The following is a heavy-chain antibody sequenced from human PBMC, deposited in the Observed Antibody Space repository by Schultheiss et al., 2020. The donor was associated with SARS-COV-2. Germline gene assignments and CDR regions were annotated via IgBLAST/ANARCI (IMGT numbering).Heavy chain of an antibody. J-gene: IGHJ5*02. Sequence: GGSLRLSCEVSRFTFSGYWMTWVRQAPGKGLEWVANIKQDGSEKFYVDSVKGRFTISRDNAKNSLYLEMNSLRAEDTAVYYCARDHYSNYVITFDPWGQGTLVTVSS. V-gene: IGHV3-7*01. D-gene: IGHD4-11*01. CDR2: IKQDGSEK. CDR1: RFTFSGYW. CDR3: ARDHYSNYVITFDP.